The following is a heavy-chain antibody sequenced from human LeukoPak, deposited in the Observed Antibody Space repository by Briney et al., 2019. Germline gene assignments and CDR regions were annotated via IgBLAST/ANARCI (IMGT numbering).Heavy chain of an antibody. Sequence: GASVKVSCTASGGTFSSYAISWVRQAPGQGLEWMGGIIPIFGTANYAQKFQGRVTITADESTSTAYMELSSLRSEDTAVYYCAETGYSSGWYYFDYWGQGTLVTVSS. CDR1: GGTFSSYA. D-gene: IGHD6-19*01. CDR2: IIPIFGTA. J-gene: IGHJ4*02. CDR3: AETGYSSGWYYFDY. V-gene: IGHV1-69*13.